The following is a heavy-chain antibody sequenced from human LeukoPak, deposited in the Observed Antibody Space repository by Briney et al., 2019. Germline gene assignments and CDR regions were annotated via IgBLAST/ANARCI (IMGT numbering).Heavy chain of an antibody. CDR3: ARDKDYYDSSGYWV. V-gene: IGHV3-30-3*01. D-gene: IGHD3-22*01. J-gene: IGHJ4*02. CDR1: RFTFSTYA. CDR2: ISYDGNYE. Sequence: PGGSLRLSCAASRFTFSTYAMHWVRQAPGKGLEWVATISYDGNYEYYGDSVKGRFTISRDNAKNTLYLQLNSLRPEDTAVYYCARDKDYYDSSGYWVWGQGTLVTVSS.